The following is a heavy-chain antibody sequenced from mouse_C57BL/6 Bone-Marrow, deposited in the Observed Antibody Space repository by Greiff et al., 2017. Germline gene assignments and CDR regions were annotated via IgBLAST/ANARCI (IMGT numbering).Heavy chain of an antibody. Sequence: VHVKQSGAELVRPGASVKLSCTASGFNIKDDYMHWVKQRPEQGLEWIGWIDPENGDTEYASKFQGKATITADTSSNTAYLQLSSLTSEDTAVYYCTTGYYGYGPFAYWGQGTLVTVSA. CDR3: TTGYYGYGPFAY. J-gene: IGHJ3*01. V-gene: IGHV14-4*01. CDR2: IDPENGDT. D-gene: IGHD2-2*01. CDR1: GFNIKDDY.